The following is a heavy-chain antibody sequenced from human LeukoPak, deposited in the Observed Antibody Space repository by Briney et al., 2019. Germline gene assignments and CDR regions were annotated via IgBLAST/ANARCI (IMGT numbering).Heavy chain of an antibody. Sequence: ASVNVSCKASVYTFTNYGITWVRQAPGQGLEGMGWIRGYQGRTKYAHKSQGRVTMTIETSTSTAYMHLRSLRSADTAIYFCARSDLGTITAAPFNYWGQGTLVAVSS. J-gene: IGHJ4*02. D-gene: IGHD5-24*01. V-gene: IGHV1-18*01. CDR2: IRGYQGRT. CDR3: ARSDLGTITAAPFNY. CDR1: VYTFTNYG.